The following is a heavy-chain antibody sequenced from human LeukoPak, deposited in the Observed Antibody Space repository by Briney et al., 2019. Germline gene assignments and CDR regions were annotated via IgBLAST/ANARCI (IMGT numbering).Heavy chain of an antibody. Sequence: GGSLRLSCAASGFTFTTFGIHWVRQAPGKGLEWVAAISPDGKIEYYTDSVKGRFTVSKDNSKNMIYLQMNSLRGEDSAVYFCAKINNDDDYWGQGALVTVSS. CDR3: AKINNDDDY. D-gene: IGHD1/OR15-1a*01. CDR1: GFTFTTFG. J-gene: IGHJ4*02. V-gene: IGHV3-30*18. CDR2: ISPDGKIE.